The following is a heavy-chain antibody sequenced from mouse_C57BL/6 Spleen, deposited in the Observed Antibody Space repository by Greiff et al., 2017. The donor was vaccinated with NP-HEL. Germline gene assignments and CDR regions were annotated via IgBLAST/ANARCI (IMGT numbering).Heavy chain of an antibody. CDR2: IDPETGGT. CDR3: TRSPSITTVPYYFDY. Sequence: QVQLQQSGAELVRPGASVTLSCKASGYTFTDYEMHWVKQTPVHGLEWIGAIDPETGGTAYNQKFKGKAILTAAKSSSTAYMELRSLTSEDSADYYCTRSPSITTVPYYFDYWGQGTTLTVSS. V-gene: IGHV1-15*01. J-gene: IGHJ2*01. D-gene: IGHD1-1*01. CDR1: GYTFTDYE.